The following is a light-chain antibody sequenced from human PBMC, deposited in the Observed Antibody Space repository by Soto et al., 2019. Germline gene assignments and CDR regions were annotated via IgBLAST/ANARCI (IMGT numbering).Light chain of an antibody. Sequence: DIQMTQPPSSLSASVGDRVTITCRASQDISNHLAWFQQKPGKAPKSLISAASRLQSGVPSKFSGSGSGTDFTLTISSLQPEDFANYYCQQYNSYPVSFGGGTKVEIK. V-gene: IGKV1-16*02. CDR1: QDISNH. CDR3: QQYNSYPVS. J-gene: IGKJ4*01. CDR2: AAS.